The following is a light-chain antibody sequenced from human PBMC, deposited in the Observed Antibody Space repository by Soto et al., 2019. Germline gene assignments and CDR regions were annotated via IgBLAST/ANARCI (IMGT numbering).Light chain of an antibody. V-gene: IGKV3-15*01. Sequence: EIVMTQSPATLSVSAGERAALSCRASQSVSRNLAWYQQKPGPAPRLIIDGASSSATGIPARFSGSGSGTEFTLTISSLQSEDFAIYYCQQYNNWSPTTFGQGTRLEI. CDR1: QSVSRN. CDR3: QQYNNWSPTT. J-gene: IGKJ5*01. CDR2: GAS.